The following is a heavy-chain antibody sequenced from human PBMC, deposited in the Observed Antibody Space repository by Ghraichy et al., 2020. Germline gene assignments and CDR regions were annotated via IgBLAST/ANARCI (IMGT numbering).Heavy chain of an antibody. D-gene: IGHD3-10*01. CDR1: GGSVSSGSYY. Sequence: SETLSLTCTVSGGSVSSGSYYWSWIRQPPGKGLEWIGYIYYSGSTNYNPSLKSRVTISVDTSKNQFSLKLSSVTAADTAVYYCARDEYYYGSGSPTNWFDPWGQGTLVTVSS. V-gene: IGHV4-61*01. CDR3: ARDEYYYGSGSPTNWFDP. J-gene: IGHJ5*02. CDR2: IYYSGST.